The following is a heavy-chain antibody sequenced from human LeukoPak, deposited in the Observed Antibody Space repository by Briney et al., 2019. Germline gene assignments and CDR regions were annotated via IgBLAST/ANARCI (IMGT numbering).Heavy chain of an antibody. Sequence: PSETLSLTCTVSGASISSSTDYWGWIRQPPGKGLEWIANIYYSGSTHYDPSLKSRVTISVDTSKNQFSLKLSSVTAADTAVYYCARTDSSGFDYWGQGTLVTVSS. D-gene: IGHD3-22*01. J-gene: IGHJ4*02. CDR2: IYYSGST. CDR3: ARTDSSGFDY. CDR1: GASISSSTDY. V-gene: IGHV4-39*01.